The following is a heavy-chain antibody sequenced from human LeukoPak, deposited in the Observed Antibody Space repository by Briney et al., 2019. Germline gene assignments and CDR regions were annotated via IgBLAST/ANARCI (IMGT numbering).Heavy chain of an antibody. Sequence: ASVKVSCKASGYTFTSYGISWVRQAPGQGLEWMGWISAYNGNTNYAQKLQGRVTMTTDTSTSTAYMELRSLRSDGTAVYYCARDRARGVVAATGDYWGQGTLVTVSS. D-gene: IGHD2-15*01. CDR3: ARDRARGVVAATGDY. CDR1: GYTFTSYG. V-gene: IGHV1-18*01. J-gene: IGHJ4*02. CDR2: ISAYNGNT.